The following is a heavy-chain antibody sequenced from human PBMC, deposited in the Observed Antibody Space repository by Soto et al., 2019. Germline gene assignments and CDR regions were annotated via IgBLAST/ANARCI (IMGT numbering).Heavy chain of an antibody. CDR3: ARIDSTSHFEL. Sequence: GASVKVSYKASGATFSSYAISWVRQAPGQGLEWMGGIIPIFGTANYAQKFQGRVTIGTDKSTSTAYMELSSLRTQATAVYYGARIDSTSHFELWGRGTLVTASS. CDR1: GATFSSYA. D-gene: IGHD3-22*01. V-gene: IGHV1-69*05. J-gene: IGHJ2*01. CDR2: IIPIFGTA.